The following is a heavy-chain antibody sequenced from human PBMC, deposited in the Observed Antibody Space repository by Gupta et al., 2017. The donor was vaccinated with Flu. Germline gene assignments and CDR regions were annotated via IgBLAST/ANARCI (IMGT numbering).Heavy chain of an antibody. D-gene: IGHD3-10*01. J-gene: IGHJ4*02. CDR1: GFTFSSYE. Sequence: EVQLVESGGGLVQPGGSLRLSCAASGFTFSSYEMHWVRQATGKGLEWVSAIGTAGDTYYPGSVKGRFTISRENAKNSLYLQMNSLRAGDTAVYYCARALYGSGSFDYWGQGTLVTVSS. CDR3: ARALYGSGSFDY. CDR2: IGTAGDT. V-gene: IGHV3-13*04.